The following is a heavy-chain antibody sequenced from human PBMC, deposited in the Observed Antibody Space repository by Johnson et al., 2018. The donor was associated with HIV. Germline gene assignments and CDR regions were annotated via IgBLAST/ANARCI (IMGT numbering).Heavy chain of an antibody. Sequence: VQLVESGGGVVRPGGSLRLSCAASGFTFDDYGMSWVRQAPGKGLEWVSGINWNGGGTGYADSVTGRFTISRDNAENSLYLQMNSLRAEDTALYYCARELGHFIPYYYHGEAFDIWGQGTTVTVSS. CDR2: INWNGGGT. CDR3: ARELGHFIPYYYHGEAFDI. CDR1: GFTFDDYG. J-gene: IGHJ3*02. V-gene: IGHV3-20*04. D-gene: IGHD3-10*01.